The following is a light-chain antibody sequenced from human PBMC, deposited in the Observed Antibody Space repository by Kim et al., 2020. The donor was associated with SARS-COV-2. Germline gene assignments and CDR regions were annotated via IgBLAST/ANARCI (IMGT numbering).Light chain of an antibody. J-gene: IGLJ2*01. Sequence: GQSVTISCTGTRSDIGSYNYISWYQQHPGKTPKLLIYDVSKRPSGVPDRFSASKSGNTASLTISGLQAEDEADYYCCSYAGYYTLVFGGGTKLTVL. V-gene: IGLV2-11*01. CDR3: CSYAGYYTLV. CDR1: RSDIGSYNY. CDR2: DVS.